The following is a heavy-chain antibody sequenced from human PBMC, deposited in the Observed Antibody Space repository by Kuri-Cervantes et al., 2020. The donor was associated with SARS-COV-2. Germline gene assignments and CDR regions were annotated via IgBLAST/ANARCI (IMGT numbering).Heavy chain of an antibody. J-gene: IGHJ4*02. D-gene: IGHD3-10*01. Sequence: ASVKVSCKASGYIFTSYYMHWVRQAPGQGLEWMGIINPSGGSTSYAQKFQGRVTMTRDTSTSTVYMELSSLRSEDTAVYYCARGERITMVRGVIIKEGDFDYWGQGTLVTVSS. V-gene: IGHV1-46*01. CDR1: GYIFTSYY. CDR2: INPSGGST. CDR3: ARGERITMVRGVIIKEGDFDY.